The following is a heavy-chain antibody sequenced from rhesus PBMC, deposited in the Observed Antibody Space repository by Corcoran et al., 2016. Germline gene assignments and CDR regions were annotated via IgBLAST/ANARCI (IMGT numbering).Heavy chain of an antibody. J-gene: IGHJ4*01. D-gene: IGHD3-3*01. CDR1: GGSISSSNW. CDR2: ISGSGGST. CDR3: ARDRITIFGLVTPFDY. V-gene: IGHV4-65*01. Sequence: QVQLQESGPGLVKPSETLSLTCAVSGGSISSSNWWSWIRQPPGKGLEWIGYISGSGGSTLYTPSLKSRATISTDPSKNQFSRKLGSVTAADTAVYYCARDRITIFGLVTPFDYWGQGVLVTVSS.